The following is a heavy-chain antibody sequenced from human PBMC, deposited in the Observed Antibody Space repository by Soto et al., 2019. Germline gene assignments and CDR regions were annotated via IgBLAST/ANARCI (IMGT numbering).Heavy chain of an antibody. CDR2: IKSKTDGGTT. J-gene: IGHJ4*02. CDR1: GFTFSNAW. CDR3: TTDLVATIPNLDY. V-gene: IGHV3-15*07. D-gene: IGHD5-12*01. Sequence: PGGSLRLSCAASGFTFSNAWMNWVRQAPGKGLEWVGHIKSKTDGGTTDYAAPVKGRFTISRDDSKNTLYLQMNSLKTEDTAVYYCTTDLVATIPNLDYWGQGTLVTVSS.